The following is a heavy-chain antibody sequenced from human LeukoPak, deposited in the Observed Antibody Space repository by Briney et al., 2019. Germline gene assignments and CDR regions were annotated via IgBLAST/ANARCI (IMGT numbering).Heavy chain of an antibody. Sequence: PGGSLRLSCAASGFSFSSYSMNWVRQAPGKGLEWVSYITSSISAMHYADDVKGRFAISRDNSKNSLYLEMNRLRAEDTALYYCARKSGSSGYPLDNWGQGTLVTVSS. CDR2: ITSSISAM. CDR1: GFSFSSYS. CDR3: ARKSGSSGYPLDN. D-gene: IGHD3-22*01. J-gene: IGHJ4*02. V-gene: IGHV3-48*01.